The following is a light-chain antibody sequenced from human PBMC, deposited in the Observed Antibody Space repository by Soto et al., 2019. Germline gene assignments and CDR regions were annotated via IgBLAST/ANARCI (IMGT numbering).Light chain of an antibody. CDR1: SSDVGGYNF. J-gene: IGLJ1*01. V-gene: IGLV2-14*03. CDR2: DVT. Sequence: QSVLTTPASVSGSPGQSVTISCTGTSSDVGGYNFVTWHQQFPGKAPKLMIFDVTNRPSGVSHRFSGSKSGNTASLTISGLQAEDEADYYCSSYTSSSTFYVFGTGTKVTVL. CDR3: SSYTSSSTFYV.